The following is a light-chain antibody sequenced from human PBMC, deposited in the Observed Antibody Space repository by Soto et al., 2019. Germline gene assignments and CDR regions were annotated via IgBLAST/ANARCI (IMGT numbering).Light chain of an antibody. CDR1: QSVSSN. J-gene: IGKJ4*01. CDR2: GAS. V-gene: IGKV3D-15*01. Sequence: EIVMTQSPATLSVSPGERATLSCRASQSVSSNLSWYQQKPGQAPRLLIYGASTRATGIPARFSGSGYGTAFNLTISSLQSEDFAVYYCQQYNNWPLTFGGGTKVEIK. CDR3: QQYNNWPLT.